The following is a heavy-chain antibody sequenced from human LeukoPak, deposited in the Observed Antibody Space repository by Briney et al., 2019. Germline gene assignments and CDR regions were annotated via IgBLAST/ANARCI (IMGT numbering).Heavy chain of an antibody. Sequence: GGSLRLSCAASGFTFDDYDMNWVRQAPGKGLEWVSGINWNGGSTGYADSVKGRFTISRDNAKNSLSLQMNSLRADDAAVYYCARASSKQLAGYLPDGFDIWGQGTMVTVSS. CDR1: GFTFDDYD. CDR3: ARASSKQLAGYLPDGFDI. D-gene: IGHD3-9*01. CDR2: INWNGGST. V-gene: IGHV3-20*04. J-gene: IGHJ3*02.